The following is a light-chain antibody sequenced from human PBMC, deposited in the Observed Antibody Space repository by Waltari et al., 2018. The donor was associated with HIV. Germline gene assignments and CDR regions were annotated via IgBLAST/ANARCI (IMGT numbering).Light chain of an antibody. CDR3: CAYAGSTTYVI. V-gene: IGLV2-23*02. J-gene: IGLJ2*01. CDR1: SSDVGGYNL. Sequence: QSALTPPASVSGSPGPSITISCTGTSSDVGGYNLVSWYQQHPGKAPKLMIYEVSKRPSGVSNRFSGSKSGNTASLTISGLQAEDEADYYCCAYAGSTTYVIFGGGTKLTVL. CDR2: EVS.